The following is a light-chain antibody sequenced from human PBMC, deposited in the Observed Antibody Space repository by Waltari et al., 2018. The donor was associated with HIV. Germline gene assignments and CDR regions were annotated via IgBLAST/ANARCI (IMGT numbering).Light chain of an antibody. CDR2: EGS. V-gene: IGLV2-23*01. J-gene: IGLJ2*01. CDR3: CSYAGSFVV. Sequence: QSALTQPASVSGSPGQSITIPCTGTSSDVGIYNLVSWYQQYPGKAPKLIIYEGSKRPSVVSNRFSGSKSGNTASLTISGLQTEDEADYYCCSYAGSFVVFGGGTKLTVL. CDR1: SSDVGIYNL.